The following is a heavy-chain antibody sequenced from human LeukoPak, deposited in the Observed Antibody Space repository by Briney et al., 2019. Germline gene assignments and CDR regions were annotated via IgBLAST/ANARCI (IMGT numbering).Heavy chain of an antibody. D-gene: IGHD2-21*01. V-gene: IGHV1-18*01. CDR1: GYTFTSYG. CDR2: ISAYNGST. Sequence: ASVKVSCKASGYTFTSYGISWVRQAPGQGLEWMGWISAYNGSTNYAQKLQGRVTMTTDTSTCTAYMELRSLRSDDTAVYYCAREVFPSSWFDPWGQGTLVTVSS. J-gene: IGHJ5*02. CDR3: AREVFPSSWFDP.